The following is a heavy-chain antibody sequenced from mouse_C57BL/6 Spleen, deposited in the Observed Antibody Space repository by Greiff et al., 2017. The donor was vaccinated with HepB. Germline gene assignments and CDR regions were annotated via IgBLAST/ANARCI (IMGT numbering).Heavy chain of an antibody. CDR3: ARKFPLITTVVKGYFDV. D-gene: IGHD1-1*01. Sequence: QVQLQQPGAELVKPGASVKLSCKASGYTFTSYWMQWVKQRPGQGLEWIGEIDPSDSYTNYNQKFKGKATLTVDTSSSTAYMQLSSLTSEDSAVYYCARKFPLITTVVKGYFDVWGTGTTVTVSS. V-gene: IGHV1-50*01. CDR1: GYTFTSYW. J-gene: IGHJ1*03. CDR2: IDPSDSYT.